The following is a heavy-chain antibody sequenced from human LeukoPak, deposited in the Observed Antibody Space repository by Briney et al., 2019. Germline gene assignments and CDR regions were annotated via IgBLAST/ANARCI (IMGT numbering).Heavy chain of an antibody. CDR3: ARMPGDIVVVPAAPYGMDV. Sequence: PGGSLRLSCAASGFTFDDYAMHWVRQAPGKGLEWVSGISWSSGSIGYADSVKGRFTISRDNAKNSLYLQMNSLRAEDTALYYCARMPGDIVVVPAAPYGMDVWGQGTTVTVSS. V-gene: IGHV3-9*01. D-gene: IGHD2-2*01. J-gene: IGHJ6*02. CDR1: GFTFDDYA. CDR2: ISWSSGSI.